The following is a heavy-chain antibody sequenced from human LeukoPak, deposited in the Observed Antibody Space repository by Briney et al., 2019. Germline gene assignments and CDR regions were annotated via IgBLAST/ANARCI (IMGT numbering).Heavy chain of an antibody. CDR1: GGSISSGGYY. J-gene: IGHJ4*02. Sequence: SSQTLSLTCTVSGGSISSGGYYWSWLRQHPGKGLEGIGYIYYSGSTYYNPSLKSRVTISVDTSKNQFSLKLSSVTAADTAVYYCARHEHVSTYYDFGSGQDTFDYWGQGTLVTVSS. V-gene: IGHV4-31*03. D-gene: IGHD3-3*01. CDR2: IYYSGST. CDR3: ARHEHVSTYYDFGSGQDTFDY.